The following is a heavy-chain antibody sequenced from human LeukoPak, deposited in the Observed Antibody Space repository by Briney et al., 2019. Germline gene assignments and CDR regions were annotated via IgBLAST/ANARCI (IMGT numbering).Heavy chain of an antibody. V-gene: IGHV3-30-3*01. CDR3: ARDPSHITIFGVVIKGSSYFDY. CDR2: ISYDGSNK. CDR1: GFIFSSYA. Sequence: PGGSLRLSCAASGFIFSSYAMSWVRQAPGKGLEWVAVISYDGSNKYYADSVKGRFTISRDNSKNTLYLQMNSLRAEDTAVYYCARDPSHITIFGVVIKGSSYFDYWGQGTLVTVSS. J-gene: IGHJ4*02. D-gene: IGHD3-3*01.